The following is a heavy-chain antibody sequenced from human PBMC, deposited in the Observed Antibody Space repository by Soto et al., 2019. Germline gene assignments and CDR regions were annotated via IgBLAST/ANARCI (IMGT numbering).Heavy chain of an antibody. CDR2: LTPLYGTA. D-gene: IGHD5-18*01. CDR1: GGIFKTDA. Sequence: SGAEVKKPGSSVKVSCKASGGIFKTDAVAWVRQAPGQGLEWVGGLTPLYGTANYAQKFQGRVTITADESTGAAYMEVSSLRAEDTAVYYCVRDLTLGYRSGGDGFDVWGQGTMVTVSS. CDR3: VRDLTLGYRSGGDGFDV. V-gene: IGHV1-69*01. J-gene: IGHJ3*01.